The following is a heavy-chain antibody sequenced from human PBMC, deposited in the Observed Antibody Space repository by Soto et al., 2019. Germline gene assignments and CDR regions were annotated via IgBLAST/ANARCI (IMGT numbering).Heavy chain of an antibody. CDR3: ARTTSVFDY. CDR1: GGSVSSESAA. V-gene: IGHV6-1*01. J-gene: IGHJ4*02. CDR2: TYYRSRWYN. Sequence: SRTLSLTCAISGGSVSSESAAWNWIRQSPSRGLEWLGRTYYRSRWYNEYAVSVKSRITINPDTSKNQFYLQLNSVTPEDTAVYYCARTTSVFDYWGQGTQVTVSS. D-gene: IGHD1-1*01.